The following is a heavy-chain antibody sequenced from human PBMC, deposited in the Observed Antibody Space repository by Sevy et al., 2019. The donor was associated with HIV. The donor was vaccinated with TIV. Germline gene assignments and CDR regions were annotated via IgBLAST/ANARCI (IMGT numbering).Heavy chain of an antibody. CDR2: ISRSSSTI. CDR1: GFTFSSYS. Sequence: GGSLRLSCAASGFTFSSYSMNWVRQAPGKGLEWVSYISRSSSTIYYADSVKGRFPISRDNAKNSLYLQMNSLRDEDTVVYYCARERKMYDSSGYYFHFDYWGQGTLVTVSS. J-gene: IGHJ4*02. CDR3: ARERKMYDSSGYYFHFDY. V-gene: IGHV3-48*02. D-gene: IGHD3-22*01.